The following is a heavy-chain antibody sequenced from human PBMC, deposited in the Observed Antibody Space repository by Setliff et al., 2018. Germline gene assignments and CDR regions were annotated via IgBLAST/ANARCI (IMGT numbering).Heavy chain of an antibody. CDR2: IYYSGST. V-gene: IGHV4-30-4*08. J-gene: IGHJ4*02. CDR3: ARDLSGPTSTLFDY. D-gene: IGHD6-25*01. Sequence: SETLSLTCAVYGGSFSDYYWSWIRQPPGKGLEWIGYIYYSGSTYYNPSLKSRVTISVDTSKNQFSLKLSSVTAADTAVYYCARDLSGPTSTLFDYWGQGTLVTVSS. CDR1: GGSFSDYY.